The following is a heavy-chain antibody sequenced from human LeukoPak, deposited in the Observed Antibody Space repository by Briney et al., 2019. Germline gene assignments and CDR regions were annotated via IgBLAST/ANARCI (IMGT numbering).Heavy chain of an antibody. Sequence: PGGSLRLSCAASGFTFGSYRMSWVRRAPGKGLEWVANIKQDGSEKYYVDSVKGRFTISRDNAKNSLYLQMNSLRAEDTAVYYCARAGNLDNWGQGTLVTVSS. J-gene: IGHJ4*02. V-gene: IGHV3-7*01. D-gene: IGHD4-23*01. CDR1: GFTFGSYR. CDR3: ARAGNLDN. CDR2: IKQDGSEK.